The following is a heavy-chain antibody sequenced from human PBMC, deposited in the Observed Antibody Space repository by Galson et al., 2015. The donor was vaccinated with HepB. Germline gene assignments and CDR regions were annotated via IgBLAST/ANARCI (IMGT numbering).Heavy chain of an antibody. V-gene: IGHV3-30*04. CDR1: GFTFSNYA. J-gene: IGHJ4*02. D-gene: IGHD3-22*01. CDR3: ARDLPYYYDSSGYYAPGDC. CDR2: ISYDGSDK. Sequence: SLRLSCAASGFTFSNYAIHWVRQAPGKGLEWVALISYDGSDKFYAESVRGRFTISRDNSKNALYLQMNSLRAEDTALYYCARDLPYYYDSSGYYAPGDCWGQGTLVTVSS.